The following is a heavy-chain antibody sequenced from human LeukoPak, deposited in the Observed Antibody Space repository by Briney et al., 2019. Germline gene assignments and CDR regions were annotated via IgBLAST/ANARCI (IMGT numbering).Heavy chain of an antibody. CDR2: ISSSSSTI. D-gene: IGHD2-2*01. CDR3: ARGASSPDYYYYGMDV. V-gene: IGHV3-48*01. CDR1: GFTFSSYS. J-gene: IGHJ6*02. Sequence: PGGSLRLSCAASGFTFSSYSMNWVRQAPGKGLEWVSYISSSSSTIYYADSVKGRFTISRDNSKNTLYLQMNSLRAEDTAVYYCARGASSPDYYYYGMDVWGQGTTVTVSS.